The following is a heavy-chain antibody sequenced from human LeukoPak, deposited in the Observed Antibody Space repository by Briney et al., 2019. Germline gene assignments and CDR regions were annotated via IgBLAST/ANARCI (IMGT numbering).Heavy chain of an antibody. V-gene: IGHV3-21*01. J-gene: IGHJ3*02. CDR1: GFTFSSYS. CDR2: ISSSSSYI. Sequence: GSLRLSCAASGFTFSSYSMNWVRQAPGKGLEWVSSISSSSSYIYYADSVKGRFTISRDNAKNSLYLKMNSLRAEDTAVYYCARDSRIVRGYSYGSTYAFDIWGQGTMVTVSS. D-gene: IGHD5-18*01. CDR3: ARDSRIVRGYSYGSTYAFDI.